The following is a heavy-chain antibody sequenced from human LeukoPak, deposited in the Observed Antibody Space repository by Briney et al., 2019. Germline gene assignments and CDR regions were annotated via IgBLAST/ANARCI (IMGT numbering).Heavy chain of an antibody. J-gene: IGHJ4*02. CDR1: GFTISSSW. V-gene: IGHV3-7*01. CDR3: AKWRTGDSYGYEY. Sequence: GGSLRLSCAASGFTISSSWMSWVRQAPGKGLEWVANIKRDGSEEYYVDSVKGRFTISRDNDRESLYLQMNSLRAEDTAVYYCAKWRTGDSYGYEYWGQGTLVTVSS. D-gene: IGHD5-18*01. CDR2: IKRDGSEE.